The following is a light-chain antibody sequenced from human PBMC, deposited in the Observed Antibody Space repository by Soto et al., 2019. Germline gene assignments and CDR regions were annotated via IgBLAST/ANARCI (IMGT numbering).Light chain of an antibody. J-gene: IGKJ1*01. V-gene: IGKV1-39*01. CDR1: QTINNY. CDR3: QQSYSTPRT. CDR2: LTS. Sequence: ASQTINNYLNWFQQKPGRAPKLLIYLTSTLESGVPSRFSGSGSGTDFTLTISSLQPEDFATYYCQQSYSTPRTFGQGTKVDIK.